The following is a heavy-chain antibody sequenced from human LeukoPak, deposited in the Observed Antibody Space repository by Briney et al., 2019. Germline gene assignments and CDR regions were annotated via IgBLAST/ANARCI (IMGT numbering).Heavy chain of an antibody. D-gene: IGHD3-3*01. CDR3: ARDRYDFWSGLDF. CDR2: ISSSSSYI. CDR1: GFTFSNYN. J-gene: IGHJ4*02. Sequence: PGGSLRLSCAASGFTFSNYNMHWVRQAPGKGLEWVSSISSSSSYIYYADSLKGRFTISRDNAKNSLFLQMNSLRAEDTAVYYCARDRYDFWSGLDFWGQGTLVTVSS. V-gene: IGHV3-21*01.